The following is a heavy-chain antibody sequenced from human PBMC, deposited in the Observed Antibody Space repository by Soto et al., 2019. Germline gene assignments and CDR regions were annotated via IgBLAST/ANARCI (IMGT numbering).Heavy chain of an antibody. CDR3: ARVMITFGGIPTQLGGMDV. CDR1: GYTFTSYG. V-gene: IGHV1-18*01. Sequence: GASVKVSCKASGYTFTSYGISWVRQAPGQGLEWMGWISAYNGNTNYAQKLQGRVTMTTDTSTSTAYMELRSLRSDDTAVYYCARVMITFGGIPTQLGGMDVWGQGTTVTVSS. D-gene: IGHD3-16*01. J-gene: IGHJ6*02. CDR2: ISAYNGNT.